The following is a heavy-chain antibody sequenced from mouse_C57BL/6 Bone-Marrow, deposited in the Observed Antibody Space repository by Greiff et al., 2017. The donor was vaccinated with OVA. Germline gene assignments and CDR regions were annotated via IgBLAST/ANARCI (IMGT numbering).Heavy chain of an antibody. Sequence: VQLQQPGAELVMPGASVKLSCKASGYTFTSYWMHWVKQRPGQGLEWIGEIDPSDSYTNYNQKFKGKSTLTVDKSSSTAYMQLSSLTSEDSAVYYCAFFDSWFAYWGQGTLVTVSA. CDR3: AFFDSWFAY. CDR2: IDPSDSYT. V-gene: IGHV1-69*01. J-gene: IGHJ3*01. CDR1: GYTFTSYW. D-gene: IGHD2-4*01.